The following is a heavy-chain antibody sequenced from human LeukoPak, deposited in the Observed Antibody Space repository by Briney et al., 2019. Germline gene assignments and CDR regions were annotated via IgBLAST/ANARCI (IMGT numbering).Heavy chain of an antibody. Sequence: SETLSLTCAVYGGSFSDYYWSWIRQPPGKGLEWIGYIYYSGSTNYNPSLKSRVTISVDTSKNQFSLKLGSVTAADTAVYYCARVRLGGFCGGDCPLDYWGQGTLVTVSS. V-gene: IGHV4-59*01. CDR3: ARVRLGGFCGGDCPLDY. CDR2: IYYSGST. D-gene: IGHD2-21*02. CDR1: GGSFSDYY. J-gene: IGHJ4*02.